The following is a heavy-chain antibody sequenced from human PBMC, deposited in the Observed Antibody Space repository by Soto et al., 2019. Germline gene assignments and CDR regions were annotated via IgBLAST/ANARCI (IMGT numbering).Heavy chain of an antibody. J-gene: IGHJ6*02. V-gene: IGHV5-51*01. CDR1: GYSFTSYW. CDR2: IYPGDSDT. CDR3: ATYSSSGSLGMDV. D-gene: IGHD6-6*01. Sequence: PEESLKISCKGSGYSFTSYWIGWVRQMPGKGLEWMGIIYPGDSDTRYSPSFQGQVTISADKSISTAYLQWSSLKASDTAMYYCATYSSSGSLGMDVWGQGTTVTVSS.